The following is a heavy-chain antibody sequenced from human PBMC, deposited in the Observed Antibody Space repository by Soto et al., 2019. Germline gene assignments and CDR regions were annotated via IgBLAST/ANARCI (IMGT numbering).Heavy chain of an antibody. CDR3: ARRDYYYYYMDV. CDR1: GGSSSGYY. J-gene: IGHJ6*03. CDR2: IYYSGST. V-gene: IGHV4-59*08. Sequence: PSETLSVTCTVSGGSSSGYYWSWIRQPPGKGLEWIGYIYYSGSTNYNPSLKSRVTISVDTSKNQFSLKLSSVTAADTAVYYCARRDYYYYYMDVWGKGTTVTVPS.